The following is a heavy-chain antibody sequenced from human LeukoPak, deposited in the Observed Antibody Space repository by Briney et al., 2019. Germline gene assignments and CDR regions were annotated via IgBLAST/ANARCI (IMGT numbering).Heavy chain of an antibody. CDR1: GGSISSYY. CDR3: ARGNWNYASFWFDP. Sequence: SETLSLTCTVSGGSISSYYWSWIRQPPGKGLEWTGYISYSGSTNYNPSLKSRVSISVETSKNQFSLKLSSVTAADTAVYYCARGNWNYASFWFDPWGQGTLVTVSS. CDR2: ISYSGST. V-gene: IGHV4-59*01. J-gene: IGHJ5*02. D-gene: IGHD1-7*01.